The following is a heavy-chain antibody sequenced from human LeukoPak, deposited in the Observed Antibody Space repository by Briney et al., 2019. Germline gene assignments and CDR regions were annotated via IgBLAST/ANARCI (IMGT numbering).Heavy chain of an antibody. J-gene: IGHJ3*02. CDR3: ARDCSGGSCYGAFDI. Sequence: SETPSLTCTVSGASIRSGDYYWSWIRQPPGKGLEWIGYIYDSGSTYYNPSLKSRITISVDTSENRFSLKLSSVTATDTAVYYCARDCSGGSCYGAFDIWGQGTMVTVSS. D-gene: IGHD2-15*01. CDR1: GASIRSGDYY. CDR2: IYDSGST. V-gene: IGHV4-30-4*01.